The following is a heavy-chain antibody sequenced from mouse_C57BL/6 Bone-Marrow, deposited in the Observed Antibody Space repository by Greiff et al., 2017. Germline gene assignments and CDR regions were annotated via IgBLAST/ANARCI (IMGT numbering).Heavy chain of an antibody. J-gene: IGHJ4*01. V-gene: IGHV5-6*01. D-gene: IGHD2-3*01. CDR2: ISSGGSYT. CDR3: ARYDPCYAMDY. CDR1: GFTFSSYG. Sequence: EVQLVESGGDLVKPGGSLKLSCAASGFTFSSYGMSWVRQTPDKRLEWVATISSGGSYTYYPDSVKGRFTISRDNAKNTLYLQMSSLKSEDTSMXYCARYDPCYAMDYWGQGTSVTVSA.